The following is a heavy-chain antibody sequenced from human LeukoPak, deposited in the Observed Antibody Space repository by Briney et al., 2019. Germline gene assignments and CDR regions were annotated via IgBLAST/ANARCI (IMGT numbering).Heavy chain of an antibody. CDR2: IIPIFGTA. D-gene: IGHD1-26*01. V-gene: IGHV1-69*01. CDR3: ARPHGSYSYYYYGMDV. J-gene: IGHJ6*02. Sequence: ASVKVSCKASGGTFSSHAISWVRQAPGQGLEWMGGIIPIFGTANYAQKFQGRVTITADESTSTAYMELSSLRSEDTAVYYCARPHGSYSYYYYGMDVWGQGTTVTVSS. CDR1: GGTFSSHA.